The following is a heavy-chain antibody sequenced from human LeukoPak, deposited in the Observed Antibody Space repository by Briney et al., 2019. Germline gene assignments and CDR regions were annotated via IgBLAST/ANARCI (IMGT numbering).Heavy chain of an antibody. V-gene: IGHV3-30*18. Sequence: GGSLRLSCAASGFTFSSYGMHWVRQAPDKGLEWVAVISYDGSNKYYADSVKGRFTISRDNSKNTLYLQMNSLRAEDTAVYYCAKDGGLYYFDYWGQGTLVTVSS. J-gene: IGHJ4*02. D-gene: IGHD3-16*01. CDR1: GFTFSSYG. CDR2: ISYDGSNK. CDR3: AKDGGLYYFDY.